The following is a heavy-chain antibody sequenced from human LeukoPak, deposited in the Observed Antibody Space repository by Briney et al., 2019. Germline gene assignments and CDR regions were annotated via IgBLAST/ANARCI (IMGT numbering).Heavy chain of an antibody. CDR1: NYTFSSYD. CDR3: TRPPSNTNPYDGLDV. V-gene: IGHV3-48*03. J-gene: IGHJ6*02. CDR2: ISSSGSSI. Sequence: GGSLRLSCASSNYTFSSYDMTWVRQAPGKGLEWVSYISSSGSSIYYADSVKGRFTISRDNAKNSLCLQMNSLRVEDTAVYYCTRPPSNTNPYDGLDVWGQGTTVTVSS. D-gene: IGHD1-14*01.